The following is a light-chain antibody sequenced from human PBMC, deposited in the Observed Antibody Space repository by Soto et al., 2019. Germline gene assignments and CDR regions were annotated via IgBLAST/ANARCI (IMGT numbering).Light chain of an antibody. Sequence: EIVLTQSPATLSLSPGERATLSCRASQSVSSYLAWSQQKPGQAPRLLLYDASNRATGIPARFSCSGSSSDFTPTISSRLPEDYSIYYCQQRCNLPPVTFGVGTKVEIK. V-gene: IGKV3-11*01. CDR3: QQRCNLPPVT. CDR1: QSVSSY. CDR2: DAS. J-gene: IGKJ4*01.